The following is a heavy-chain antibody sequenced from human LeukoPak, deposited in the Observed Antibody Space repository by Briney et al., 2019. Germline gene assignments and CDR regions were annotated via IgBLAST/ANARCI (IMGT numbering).Heavy chain of an antibody. J-gene: IGHJ4*02. CDR1: GTSISSYY. V-gene: IGHV4-59*01. D-gene: IGHD2-2*01. CDR2: IYYSGST. Sequence: PSETLSLTCTVSGTSISSYYWSCIRQPPGKGLEWIGYIYYSGSTNYNPSLKSRVTISVDTSKNQFSLRLSSVTAADTAVYYCARGASSFDYWGQGTLVTVSS. CDR3: ARGASSFDY.